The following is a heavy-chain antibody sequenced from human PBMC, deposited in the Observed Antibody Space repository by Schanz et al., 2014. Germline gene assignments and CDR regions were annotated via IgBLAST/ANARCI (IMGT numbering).Heavy chain of an antibody. V-gene: IGHV3-9*01. J-gene: IGHJ4*02. CDR3: ARDPNSVNEIDY. D-gene: IGHD5-12*01. CDR2: ISWNSGSV. Sequence: EVQLVESGGGLVQPGRSLRLSCAASGFTFDNYAMHWVRQAPGKGLEWVSSISWNSGSVAYADSVKGRFTLSRDNAKNSMYLQMNSLRVEDTAVYYCARDPNSVNEIDYWGQGTLVTVSS. CDR1: GFTFDNYA.